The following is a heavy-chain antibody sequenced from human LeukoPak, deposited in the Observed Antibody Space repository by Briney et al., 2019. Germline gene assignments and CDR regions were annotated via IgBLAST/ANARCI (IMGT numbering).Heavy chain of an antibody. J-gene: IGHJ6*02. D-gene: IGHD6-6*01. CDR1: GGSISPYY. Sequence: SETLSLTCTVSGGSISPYYWSWIRQSAGKGLEWIGRIYVAGNTDYNPSLKGRVFISVDPSTNQFSLKVRSVTAADTAVYYCARDHSSSSWMDAFETWGQGTTATVSS. CDR3: ARDHSSSSWMDAFET. V-gene: IGHV4-4*07. CDR2: IYVAGNT.